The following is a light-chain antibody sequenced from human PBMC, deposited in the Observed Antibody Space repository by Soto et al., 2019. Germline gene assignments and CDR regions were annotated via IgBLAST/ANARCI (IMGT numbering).Light chain of an antibody. CDR3: SSYTSSSTPYV. Sequence: QSALTQPASVSGSPGQSITISCTGTSSDVGGYNYVSWYQQHPGKAPKLMIYDVSNRPSGVSNRFSGSKSGNTASLTISGLHAEDEADYYCSSYTSSSTPYVFATGTKLTVL. J-gene: IGLJ1*01. V-gene: IGLV2-14*01. CDR2: DVS. CDR1: SSDVGGYNY.